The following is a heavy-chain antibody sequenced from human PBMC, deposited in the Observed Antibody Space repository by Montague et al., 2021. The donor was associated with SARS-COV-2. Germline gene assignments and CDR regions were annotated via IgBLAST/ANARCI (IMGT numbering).Heavy chain of an antibody. D-gene: IGHD5-24*01. V-gene: IGHV4-31*03. CDR2: VSYTGRT. CDR1: GRSLNSGGYY. Sequence: TLSLTCTVSGRSLNSGGYYWTWIRQHPGKGLEWIGYVSYTGRTYYNPSLKSRVTMSIDMSKNQFSLNLTSVTAADTALYYCARDGKSNYNYIDPWGPGILVTVSS. CDR3: ARDGKSNYNYIDP. J-gene: IGHJ5*02.